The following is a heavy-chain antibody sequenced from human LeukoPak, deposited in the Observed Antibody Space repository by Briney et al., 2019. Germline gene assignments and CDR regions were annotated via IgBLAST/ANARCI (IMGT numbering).Heavy chain of an antibody. CDR3: SKHSDVIGAI. J-gene: IGHJ1*01. Sequence: GESLRISCKASGYTFTHQWIGWVRQMSGSGLEWMGIIYPRDSDTIYSPSFQGHVTISADTSINTAYLEWSSLEASDTAIYYCSKHSDVIGAIWGQGTLVPGSS. CDR2: IYPRDSDT. V-gene: IGHV5-51*01. D-gene: IGHD3-10*01. CDR1: GYTFTHQW.